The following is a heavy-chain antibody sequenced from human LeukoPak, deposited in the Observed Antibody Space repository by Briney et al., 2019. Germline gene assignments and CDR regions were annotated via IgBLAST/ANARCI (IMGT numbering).Heavy chain of an antibody. CDR3: ARLWAYYYDCSGRPPADAFDI. Sequence: SETLSLTCTVSGGFISNYYWGWIRQAPGKGLEWIGSIYYSGNTYYNSSLKSRVTISLDTSKNQFSLNLSSVTAADTAVYYCARLWAYYYDCSGRPPADAFDIWGQGTMVTVSS. CDR2: IYYSGNT. J-gene: IGHJ3*02. D-gene: IGHD3-22*01. V-gene: IGHV4-39*01. CDR1: GGFISNYY.